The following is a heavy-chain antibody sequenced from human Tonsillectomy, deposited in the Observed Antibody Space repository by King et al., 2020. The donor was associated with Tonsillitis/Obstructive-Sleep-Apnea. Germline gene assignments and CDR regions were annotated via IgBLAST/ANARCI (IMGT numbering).Heavy chain of an antibody. CDR3: ARRTMVKGVHYDYFDY. J-gene: IGHJ4*02. V-gene: IGHV1-18*01. CDR2: ISAYNGNT. CDR1: GYTFTSYG. D-gene: IGHD3-10*01. Sequence: QLVQSGAEVKKPGASVKVSCKASGYTFTSYGISWVRQAPGQGLEWMGWISAYNGNTNYAQKFQDRVTMTTETSTSTAYMKVRGRSSDETAVYYCARRTMVKGVHYDYFDYWGQGTLVTVTS.